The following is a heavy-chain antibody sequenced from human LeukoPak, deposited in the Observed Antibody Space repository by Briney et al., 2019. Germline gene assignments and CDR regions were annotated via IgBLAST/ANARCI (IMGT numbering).Heavy chain of an antibody. V-gene: IGHV3-21*01. CDR2: INTVSSYI. CDR3: ARLRRNSDRSGFYYYYDN. Sequence: GGSLRLSCAASGFTFSSYSFNWVRQAPGKGLEWVSSINTVSSYIYYADSVRGRFTISRDNAENSLWLQMNSLRADDSAVYYCARLRRNSDRSGFYYYYDNWGQGTLVTVS. D-gene: IGHD3-22*01. J-gene: IGHJ4*02. CDR1: GFTFSSYS.